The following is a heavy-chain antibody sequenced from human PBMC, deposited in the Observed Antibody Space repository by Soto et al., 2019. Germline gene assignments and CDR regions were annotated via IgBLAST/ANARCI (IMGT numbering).Heavy chain of an antibody. D-gene: IGHD3-10*01. CDR2: ISRDGSNE. V-gene: IGHV3-30-3*01. CDR1: GFTFRRHA. Sequence: VVAGGGVVQQGRSLTLSCEASGFTFRRHAIHWVRQAPVKGLEWVAVISRDGSNEYYEDSVKGRFTISRDNSKNTLFLQLNSLRLEDTAVYYCARSRNGGVADSFDYWGQGTLVTVSS. CDR3: ARSRNGGVADSFDY. J-gene: IGHJ4*02.